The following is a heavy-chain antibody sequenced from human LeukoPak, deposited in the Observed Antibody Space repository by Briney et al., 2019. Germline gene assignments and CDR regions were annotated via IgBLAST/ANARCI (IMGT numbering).Heavy chain of an antibody. V-gene: IGHV4-39*01. CDR1: GYSISSSSYY. CDR2: IYYSGST. Sequence: PSETLSLTCTVSGYSISSSSYYWGWIRQPPGKGLEWIGSIYYSGSTYYNPSLKSRVTISVDTSKNQFSLKLSSVTAADTAVYYCARVETYPQGAFDIWGQGTMVTVSS. J-gene: IGHJ3*02. CDR3: ARVETYPQGAFDI.